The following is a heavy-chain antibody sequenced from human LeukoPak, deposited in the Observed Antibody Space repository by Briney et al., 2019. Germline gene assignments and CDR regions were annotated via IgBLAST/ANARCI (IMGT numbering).Heavy chain of an antibody. CDR1: GGSFSGYY. CDR2: ISHSGST. D-gene: IGHD3-16*02. CDR3: ARGRGDYIWGSYRYYVSYYFDY. J-gene: IGHJ4*02. Sequence: PSETLSLTCAVYGGSFSGYYWSWIRQPPGKGLEWIGEISHSGSTNYNPSLKSRVTISVDTSKNQFSLKLSSVTAADTAVYYCARGRGDYIWGSYRYYVSYYFDYWGQGTLVTVSS. V-gene: IGHV4-34*01.